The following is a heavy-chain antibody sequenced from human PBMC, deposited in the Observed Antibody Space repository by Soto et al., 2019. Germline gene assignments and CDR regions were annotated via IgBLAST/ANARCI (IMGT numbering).Heavy chain of an antibody. J-gene: IGHJ6*02. CDR2: IKQDGSEK. D-gene: IGHD2-2*01. V-gene: IGHV3-7*05. Sequence: GGSLRLSCAASGFTFSSYWMSWVRQAPGKGLEWVANIKQDGSEKYYVDSVKGRFTISRDNAKNSLYLQMNSLRAEDTAVYYCARDCSSTSCYYYYGMDVWGQGTTVTVSS. CDR3: ARDCSSTSCYYYYGMDV. CDR1: GFTFSSYW.